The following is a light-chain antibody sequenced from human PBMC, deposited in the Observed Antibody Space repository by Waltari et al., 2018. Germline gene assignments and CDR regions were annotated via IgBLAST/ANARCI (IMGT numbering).Light chain of an antibody. Sequence: EIVLTQSPGTLSLSPGQRATLSCRASQSVAKYLAWYPQKPGQAPRLLIYDASTRATGIPDRFSGSGSGTDFSLTISRLEPEDFAVYYCQKYVNLPATFGQGTKVEIK. J-gene: IGKJ1*01. CDR3: QKYVNLPAT. CDR1: QSVAKY. V-gene: IGKV3-20*01. CDR2: DAS.